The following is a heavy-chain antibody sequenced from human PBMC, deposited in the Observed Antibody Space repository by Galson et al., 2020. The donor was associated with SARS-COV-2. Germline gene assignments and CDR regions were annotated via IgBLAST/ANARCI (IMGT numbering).Heavy chain of an antibody. CDR1: GFTFSTYS. D-gene: IGHD3-3*01. Sequence: TGGSLRLSCAASGFTFSTYSMNWVRQAPGKGLQWVSSISGASTYIFYADSVKGRFTISRDNAKNSLYLQMDGLRVEDTAVYYCGITRQDWGHGTLVTVSS. CDR3: GITRQD. J-gene: IGHJ4*01. V-gene: IGHV3-21*01. CDR2: ISGASTYI.